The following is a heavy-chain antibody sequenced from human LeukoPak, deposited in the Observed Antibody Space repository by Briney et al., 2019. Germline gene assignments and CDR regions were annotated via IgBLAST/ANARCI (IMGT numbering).Heavy chain of an antibody. J-gene: IGHJ4*02. D-gene: IGHD6-6*01. CDR2: IYYSGST. CDR3: ARGGISSSFGY. V-gene: IGHV4-59*01. Sequence: KPSETLSLTCTVSGGSISSYYWSRIRQPPGKGLEWIGYIYYSGSTNYNPSLKSRVTISVDTSKNQFSLKLSSVTAADTAVYYCARGGISSSFGYWGQGTLVTVSS. CDR1: GGSISSYY.